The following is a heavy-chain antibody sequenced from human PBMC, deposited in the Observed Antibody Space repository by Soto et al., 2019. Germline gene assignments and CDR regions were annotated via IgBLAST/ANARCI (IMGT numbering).Heavy chain of an antibody. Sequence: QVQLVQSGAEVKKPGSSVKVSCKASGGTFSSYTISWVRQAPGQGLEWMGWIIPILGIANYAQKFQGRVTIPADKYVCTSYREHSSLRSEDTDLYYCEIDHRAPDYGGTRGGQGSLVTVSS. CDR3: EIDHRAPDYGGTR. V-gene: IGHV1-69*08. D-gene: IGHD4-17*01. J-gene: IGHJ4*02. CDR1: GGTFSSYT. CDR2: IIPILGIA.